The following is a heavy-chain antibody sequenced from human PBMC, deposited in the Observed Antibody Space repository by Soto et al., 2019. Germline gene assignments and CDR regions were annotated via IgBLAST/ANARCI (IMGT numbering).Heavy chain of an antibody. V-gene: IGHV3-73*01. CDR2: IRNKADKYAT. Sequence: GGSLRLSCVASGLTFIASAMHWVRQASGKGLEWVGRIRNKADKYATVYAAPVQGRFTISRDDSKSMAYLQMNSLKTEDTAVYYCCSHDARWGSCDYWGQGTLVTVSS. J-gene: IGHJ4*02. CDR1: GLTFIASA. D-gene: IGHD2-21*01. CDR3: CSHDARWGSCDY.